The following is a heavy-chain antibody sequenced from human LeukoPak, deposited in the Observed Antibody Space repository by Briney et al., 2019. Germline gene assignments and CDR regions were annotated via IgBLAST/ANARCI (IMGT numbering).Heavy chain of an antibody. CDR3: ARDLSLRAYMTTIGYYYYGMDV. J-gene: IGHJ6*02. D-gene: IGHD5-24*01. Sequence: PGGSLRLSCAASGFTFSSYGMHWVRQAPGKGLEWVAVIWYDGSNKYYADSVKGRFTISRDNSKNTLYLQMNSLRAEDTAVYYCARDLSLRAYMTTIGYYYYGMDVWGQGTTVTVSS. CDR1: GFTFSSYG. V-gene: IGHV3-33*01. CDR2: IWYDGSNK.